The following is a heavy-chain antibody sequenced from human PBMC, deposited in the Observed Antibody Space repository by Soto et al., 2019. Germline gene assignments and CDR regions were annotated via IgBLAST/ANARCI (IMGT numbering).Heavy chain of an antibody. J-gene: IGHJ4*02. V-gene: IGHV3-73*02. CDR2: IRSKTNNYAT. CDR3: TSQDAYSGYDFGY. Sequence: EVELVESGGGLVQPGGSLKLSCAASGFTFSGSAMHWVRQASGKGLEWVGSIRSKTNNYATAYAASVRGRFTISRDDSTNTAYLQMNSLKTGDTAVYYCTSQDAYSGYDFGYWGQGTLVTVSS. CDR1: GFTFSGSA. D-gene: IGHD5-12*01.